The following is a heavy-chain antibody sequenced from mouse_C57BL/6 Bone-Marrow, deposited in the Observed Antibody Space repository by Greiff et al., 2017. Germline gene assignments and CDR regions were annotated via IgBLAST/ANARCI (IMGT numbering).Heavy chain of an antibody. CDR1: GFTFSDYY. D-gene: IGHD1-1*01. Sequence: EVMLVESEGGLVQPGSSMKLSCTASGFTFSDYYMAWVRQVPEKGLEWVANINYDGSSTYYLDSLKSRFIISRDNAKNILYLQMSRLKSEDTATYYCARDRGTVVATDYAMDDWGQGTSVTVSS. V-gene: IGHV5-16*01. CDR3: ARDRGTVVATDYAMDD. J-gene: IGHJ4*01. CDR2: INYDGSST.